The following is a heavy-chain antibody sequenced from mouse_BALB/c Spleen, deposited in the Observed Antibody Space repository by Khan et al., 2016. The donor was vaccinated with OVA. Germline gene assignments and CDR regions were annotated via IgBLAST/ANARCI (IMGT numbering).Heavy chain of an antibody. D-gene: IGHD1-1*01. CDR1: GFTFSSYG. J-gene: IGHJ2*01. Sequence: EVELVESGGGLVQPGGSRKLSCAASGFTFSSYGMYWVRQAPEKGLEWVAYISGDSSTIYYTDTVKGRFTISRDNPKNTLSLQMTSLMSEDTAMYYCATSYYYGYYFDYWGPGTTLTVSS. V-gene: IGHV5-17*02. CDR2: ISGDSSTI. CDR3: ATSYYYGYYFDY.